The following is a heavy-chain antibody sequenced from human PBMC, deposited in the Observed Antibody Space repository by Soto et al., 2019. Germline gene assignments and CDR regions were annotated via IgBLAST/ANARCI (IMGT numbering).Heavy chain of an antibody. J-gene: IGHJ4*02. CDR1: GFTFSSYG. V-gene: IGHV3-30*18. CDR3: ANTAPLQHCISTSCYGAIDY. CDR2: ISYDGSNK. Sequence: QVQLVESGGGVVQPGRSLRLSCAASGFTFSSYGMHWVRQAPGKGLEWVAVISYDGSNKYYADSVKGRFTISRDNPKNTLYLQMNSLRAEDTAVYYCANTAPLQHCISTSCYGAIDYWGQGTLVTVSS. D-gene: IGHD2-2*01.